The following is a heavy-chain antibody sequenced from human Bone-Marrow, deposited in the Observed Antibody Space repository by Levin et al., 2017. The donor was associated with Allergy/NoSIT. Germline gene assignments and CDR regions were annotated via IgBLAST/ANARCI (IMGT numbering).Heavy chain of an antibody. CDR2: ITPNSGVT. D-gene: IGHD5-24*01. J-gene: IGHJ4*02. CDR1: GYSFVGYY. CDR3: AREDRWLQSPLYYFDF. Sequence: ASVKVSCETSGYSFVGYYLHWVRQAPGQGLEWMGRITPNSGVTNLAQKFQDRVTLTRDTSINTIYMELNSLRSDDTAVYFCAREDRWLQSPLYYFDFWGQGTLVTVSS. V-gene: IGHV1-2*06.